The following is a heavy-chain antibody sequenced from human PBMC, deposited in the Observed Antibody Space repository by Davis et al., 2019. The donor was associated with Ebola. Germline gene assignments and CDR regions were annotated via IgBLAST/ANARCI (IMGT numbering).Heavy chain of an antibody. Sequence: SLKISCSASGFSFADYAMHWVRQAPGKGLEWVSSIVWNSGVRGYADSVRGRFTISRDNAQNSLYLQMDSLRPEDTALYYCVKDRQRVVQGGIAFEKWGQGTMVTVSS. D-gene: IGHD6-13*01. CDR3: VKDRQRVVQGGIAFEK. J-gene: IGHJ3*02. CDR1: GFSFADYA. V-gene: IGHV3-9*01. CDR2: IVWNSGVR.